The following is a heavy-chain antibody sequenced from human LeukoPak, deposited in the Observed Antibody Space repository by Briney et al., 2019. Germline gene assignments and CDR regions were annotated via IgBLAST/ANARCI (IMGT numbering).Heavy chain of an antibody. CDR1: GYTFIVYY. CDR2: INPNSGGT. CDR3: ARSGNFDD. J-gene: IGHJ4*02. Sequence: ASVKVSCKASGYTFIVYYMHWVRQAPGQGLEWMGWINPNSGGTNYTQKFQGRVTMTRDTSISTVYMELSRLRSDDTAVYYCARSGNFDDWGQGTLVTVSS. D-gene: IGHD1-26*01. V-gene: IGHV1-2*02.